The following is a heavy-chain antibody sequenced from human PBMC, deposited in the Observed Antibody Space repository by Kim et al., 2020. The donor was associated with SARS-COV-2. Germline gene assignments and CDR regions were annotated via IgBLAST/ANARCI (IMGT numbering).Heavy chain of an antibody. CDR1: GGSISSSSYY. V-gene: IGHV4-39*01. CDR2: IYYSGST. Sequence: SETLSLTCTVSGGSISSSSYYWGWIRQPPGKGLEWIGSIYYSGSTYYNPSLKSRVTISVDTSKNQFSLKLSSVTAADTAVYYCARFRSRDFDYWGQGTLVTVSS. D-gene: IGHD3-10*01. CDR3: ARFRSRDFDY. J-gene: IGHJ4*02.